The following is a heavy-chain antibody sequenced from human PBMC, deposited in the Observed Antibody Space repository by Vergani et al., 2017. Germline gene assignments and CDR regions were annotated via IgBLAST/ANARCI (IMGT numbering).Heavy chain of an antibody. J-gene: IGHJ4*02. V-gene: IGHV3-23*01. D-gene: IGHD4-23*01. Sequence: EVQLLESGGGLVQPGGSLRLSCAASGFTFSSYAMSWVRQAPGKGLELVSAISGSGGSTNYADSVKGRFTISRDNSKNTLYLQMNGLRAEDTALYYCADYGGNGEGNYWGQGTLVTVSS. CDR3: ADYGGNGEGNY. CDR1: GFTFSSYA. CDR2: ISGSGGST.